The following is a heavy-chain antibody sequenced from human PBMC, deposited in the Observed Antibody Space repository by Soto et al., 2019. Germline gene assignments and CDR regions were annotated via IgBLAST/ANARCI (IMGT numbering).Heavy chain of an antibody. V-gene: IGHV1-2*02. CDR1: GYTFTGYY. D-gene: IGHD6-19*01. J-gene: IGHJ4*02. CDR3: AREGIAVAGNFDY. Sequence: ASVKVSCKASGYTFTGYYMHWVRQAPGQGLEWMGWINPNSGGTNYAQKFQGRVTMTRDTSISTAYMELSRLRSDDTAVYYCAREGIAVAGNFDYWGQGNLVTVSS. CDR2: INPNSGGT.